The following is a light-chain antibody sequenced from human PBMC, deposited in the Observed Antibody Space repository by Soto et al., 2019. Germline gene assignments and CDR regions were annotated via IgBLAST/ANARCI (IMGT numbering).Light chain of an antibody. Sequence: DIQLTQSPSFLSASVGDRVTITCRASQGISSYLAWYQQKPGKAPKLLIYAASTLQSGVPSRFSGSGSGTEFTLTISSLQPEDFATYYCQQHAAYPRDFGQGTKVEMK. CDR2: AAS. CDR1: QGISSY. CDR3: QQHAAYPRD. J-gene: IGKJ1*01. V-gene: IGKV1-9*01.